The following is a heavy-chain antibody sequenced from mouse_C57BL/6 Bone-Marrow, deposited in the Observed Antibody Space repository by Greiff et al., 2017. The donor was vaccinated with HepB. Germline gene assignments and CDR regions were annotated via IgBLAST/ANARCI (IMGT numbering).Heavy chain of an antibody. CDR3: ARALFITTVVRYFDV. CDR2: INYDGSST. Sequence: EVKLVESEGGLVQPGRSMKLSCTASGFTFSDYYMAWVRQVPEKGLEWVANINYDGSSTYYLDSLKSRFIISRDNAKNILYLQMSSLKSEDTATYYCARALFITTVVRYFDVWGTGTTVTVSS. CDR1: GFTFSDYY. J-gene: IGHJ1*03. D-gene: IGHD1-1*01. V-gene: IGHV5-16*01.